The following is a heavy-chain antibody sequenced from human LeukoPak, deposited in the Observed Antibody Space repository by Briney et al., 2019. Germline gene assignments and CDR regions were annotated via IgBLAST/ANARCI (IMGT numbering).Heavy chain of an antibody. V-gene: IGHV1-69*13. J-gene: IGHJ6*03. Sequence: SVKVSCKASGGTFSSYAISWVRQAPGQGLEWMGGIIPIFGTANYAQKFQGRVTITADESTSTAYMELSSLRSEDTAVYYCARNQQLVRAYYYYMDVWGKGTTVTVSS. D-gene: IGHD6-13*01. CDR1: GGTFSSYA. CDR2: IIPIFGTA. CDR3: ARNQQLVRAYYYYMDV.